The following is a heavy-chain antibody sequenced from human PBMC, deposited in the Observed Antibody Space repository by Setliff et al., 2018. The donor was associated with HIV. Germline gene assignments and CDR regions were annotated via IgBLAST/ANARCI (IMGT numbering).Heavy chain of an antibody. CDR1: GGSFSGYY. D-gene: IGHD4-4*01. V-gene: IGHV4-34*01. CDR2: INHSGST. Sequence: SETLSLTCAVYGGSFSGYYWSWIRQPPGKGLEWIGEINHSGSTNYNPSLKSRVTISIDTSKNQFSLKVSSVTAADTAVYYCAGVGMTTTYYWGQGTLVTVS. CDR3: AGVGMTTTYY. J-gene: IGHJ4*02.